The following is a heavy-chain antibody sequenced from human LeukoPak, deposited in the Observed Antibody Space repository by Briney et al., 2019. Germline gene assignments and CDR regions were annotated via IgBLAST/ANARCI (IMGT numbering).Heavy chain of an antibody. CDR2: ISSSSSYI. CDR1: GFTFSCYN. J-gene: IGHJ4*02. D-gene: IGHD3-22*01. CDR3: ARDLYYDSRAYYFDY. Sequence: GGSLRLSCAASGFTFSCYNMNWVRQAPGKGLEWVSSISSSSSYIYYADSLKGRFTISRDNAKNSLYLQMNSLRAEDTAVYYCARDLYYDSRAYYFDYWGQGILVTVSS. V-gene: IGHV3-21*01.